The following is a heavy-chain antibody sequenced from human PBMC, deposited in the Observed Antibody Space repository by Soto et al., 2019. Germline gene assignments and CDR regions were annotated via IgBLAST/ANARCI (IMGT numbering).Heavy chain of an antibody. D-gene: IGHD6-25*01. CDR2: IYYSGST. CDR3: AVRAAQEKYFDY. CDR1: GGSISSGGYY. Sequence: SETLSLTCTVSGGSISSGGYYWSWIRQHPGKGLEWIGYIYYSGSTYYNPSLKSRVTISVDTSKNQFSLKLSSVTAADTAVYYCAVRAAQEKYFDYWGQGTLVTVSS. J-gene: IGHJ4*02. V-gene: IGHV4-31*03.